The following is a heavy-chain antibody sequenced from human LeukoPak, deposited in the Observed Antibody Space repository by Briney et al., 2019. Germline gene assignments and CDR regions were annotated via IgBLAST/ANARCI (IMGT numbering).Heavy chain of an antibody. V-gene: IGHV4-39*02. CDR2: IHYNEST. CDR3: VQHCPCPPCNWLNP. CDR1: GGSIDSRIYF. D-gene: IGHD2-15*01. Sequence: TLETLSLTCSVSGGSIDSRIYFWGWIRQFPGKGLEWIGNIHYNESTYYNPSLQNRVTMSVDTSNNRFSLSLTSVTVADTAIYYCVQHCPCPPCNWLNPWGQGTLVTVSS. J-gene: IGHJ5*02.